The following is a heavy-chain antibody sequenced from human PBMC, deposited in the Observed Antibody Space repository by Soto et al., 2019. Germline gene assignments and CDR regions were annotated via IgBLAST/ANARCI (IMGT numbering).Heavy chain of an antibody. CDR1: GCTFRSYG. CDR2: ISGSGGST. CDR3: AKDRYYYDSSGYYFPPWFDP. V-gene: IGHV3-23*01. D-gene: IGHD3-22*01. Sequence: GRSLKVSCAAAGCTFRSYGMSWVRPAPGKGREWVSAISGSGGSTYYADSVTGRFTISRDNSKNTLYLQMNSLRAEDTAVYYCAKDRYYYDSSGYYFPPWFDPWGQGTRVTVSS. J-gene: IGHJ5*02.